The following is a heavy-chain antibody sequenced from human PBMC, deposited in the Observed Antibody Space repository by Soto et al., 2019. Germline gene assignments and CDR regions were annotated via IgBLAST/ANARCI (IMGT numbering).Heavy chain of an antibody. J-gene: IGHJ4*02. CDR2: IYHSGSA. CDR1: GGSVSSGNDH. V-gene: IGHV4-61*01. CDR3: ARESVQVGATVD. Sequence: QAQLQESGPGLVKPSETLSLTCTVSGGSVSSGNDHWSWIRQSPGNGLEWIGHIYHSGSANYNRSLKNRATISVDTPKNQCSLKLSSVTAADTAVYYCARESVQVGATVDWGQGTLVTVTS. D-gene: IGHD1-26*01.